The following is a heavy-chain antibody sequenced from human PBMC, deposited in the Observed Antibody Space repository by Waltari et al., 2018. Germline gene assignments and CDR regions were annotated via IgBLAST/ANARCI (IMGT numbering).Heavy chain of an antibody. CDR1: GGTFNNYD. V-gene: IGHV1-69*02. J-gene: IGHJ4*02. D-gene: IGHD6-13*01. CDR3: AAVQPSIAAADYYFDY. Sequence: VQLVQSGAEVKKPGSSVKVSCKASGGTFNNYDFTWVHQAPGQGLEWMGRIIPMLGVANYAQKFQGRVTITADKSTSTGYMELNSLRSEDTAVYYCAAVQPSIAAADYYFDYWGQGTLVTVSS. CDR2: IIPMLGVA.